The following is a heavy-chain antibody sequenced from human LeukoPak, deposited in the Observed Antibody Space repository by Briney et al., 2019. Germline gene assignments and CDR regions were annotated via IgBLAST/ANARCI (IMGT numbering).Heavy chain of an antibody. J-gene: IGHJ4*02. CDR2: IFWDDNE. D-gene: IGHD3-3*01. CDR1: GFSLSSNGVG. CDR3: AHRGMLFGVVITFDY. V-gene: IGHV2-5*02. Sequence: PTLVNPTQTLTLTCRFSGFSLSSNGVGVGWSRQPPGKALEWLAFIFWDDNEHYNPSLKTRLTITKDTSKNQVVLTMTNLDPVDTATYSCAHRGMLFGVVITFDYWSQGTLVTVSS.